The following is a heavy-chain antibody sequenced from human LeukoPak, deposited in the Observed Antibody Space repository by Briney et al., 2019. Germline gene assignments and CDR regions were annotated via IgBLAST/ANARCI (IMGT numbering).Heavy chain of an antibody. V-gene: IGHV3-33*01. J-gene: IGHJ4*02. CDR2: IWYDESKK. CDR3: ARALEQLAGDY. CDR1: GFTFAIYG. D-gene: IGHD1/OR15-1a*01. Sequence: PGGSLRLSCAASGFTFAIYGMHWVRQAPGKGLEWVPVIWYDESKKYHADSVKGRFTISRDNSKNTLYLQMNSLRAENTAVYYCARALEQLAGDYGGEGTLVTLSA.